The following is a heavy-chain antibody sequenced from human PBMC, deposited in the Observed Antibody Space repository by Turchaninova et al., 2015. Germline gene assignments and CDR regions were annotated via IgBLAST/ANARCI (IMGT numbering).Heavy chain of an antibody. CDR2: IGSKASGGTT. CDR3: TSHRRLRTLDY. V-gene: IGHV3-49*03. D-gene: IGHD1-14*01. J-gene: IGHJ4*02. CDR1: GFTFGDYA. Sequence: EVQLVESGGGLVQPGRSLRLSCTTSGFTFGDYAMSGCRQAPGEGLEWVGFIGSKASGGTTEHAASVRGRFTISRDDSRSIAYLQMNSLKTEDTAVYYCTSHRRLRTLDYWGQGALVTVSS.